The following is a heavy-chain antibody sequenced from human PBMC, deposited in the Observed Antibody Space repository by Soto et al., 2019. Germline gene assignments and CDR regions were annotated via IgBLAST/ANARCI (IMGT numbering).Heavy chain of an antibody. CDR3: ARDLATYGDYGYFNY. Sequence: VGSLRLSCAASGFTVSSNYMSWVRQAPGKGLEWVSVIYSGGSTYYADSVKGRFTISRDNSKNTLYLQMNSLRAEDTAVYYCARDLATYGDYGYFNYWGQGTLVTVSS. D-gene: IGHD4-17*01. V-gene: IGHV3-53*01. CDR2: IYSGGST. J-gene: IGHJ4*02. CDR1: GFTVSSNY.